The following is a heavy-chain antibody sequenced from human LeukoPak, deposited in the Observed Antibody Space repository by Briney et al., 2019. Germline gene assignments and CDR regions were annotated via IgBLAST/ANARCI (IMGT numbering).Heavy chain of an antibody. CDR3: ARGSEVRGVTYQNPYMDV. J-gene: IGHJ6*03. D-gene: IGHD3-10*01. V-gene: IGHV1-69*05. CDR1: GGTFSSYA. Sequence: SVKVSCKASGGTFSSYAISWVRQAPGQGLEWMGRIIPIFGTANYAQKFQGRVTITTDESTSTAYMELSSLRSEDTAVYYCARGSEVRGVTYQNPYMDVWGKGTTVTGSS. CDR2: IIPIFGTA.